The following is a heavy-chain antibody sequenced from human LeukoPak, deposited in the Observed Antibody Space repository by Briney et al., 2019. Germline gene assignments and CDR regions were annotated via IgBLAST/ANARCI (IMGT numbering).Heavy chain of an antibody. Sequence: PGGSLRLSCAASGFTFRSYCMHWVRQAPGKGLEGVAFIRYDGSNKYYADFVKGRFTISRDNSKNTLYLQMNSLRAEDTAVYYCAKDRSLLPFDYWGQGTLVTVSS. J-gene: IGHJ4*02. V-gene: IGHV3-30*02. D-gene: IGHD2-15*01. CDR1: GFTFRSYC. CDR2: IRYDGSNK. CDR3: AKDRSLLPFDY.